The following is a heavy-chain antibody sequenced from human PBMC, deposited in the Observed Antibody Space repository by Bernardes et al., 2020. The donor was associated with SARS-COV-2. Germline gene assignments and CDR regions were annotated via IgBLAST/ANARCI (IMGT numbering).Heavy chain of an antibody. Sequence: SETLSLTCTVSGGSISSYYWSWIRQPPGKGLEWIGYIYYSGSTNYNPSLKSRVTISVDTSKNQFSLKLSSVTAADTAVYYCARLAGRPYYYDSSGSPGAAAEYFQHWGQGTLVTVSS. V-gene: IGHV4-59*08. J-gene: IGHJ1*01. D-gene: IGHD3-22*01. CDR2: IYYSGST. CDR3: ARLAGRPYYYDSSGSPGAAAEYFQH. CDR1: GGSISSYY.